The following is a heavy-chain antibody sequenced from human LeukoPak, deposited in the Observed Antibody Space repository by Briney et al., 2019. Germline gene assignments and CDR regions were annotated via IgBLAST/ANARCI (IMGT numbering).Heavy chain of an antibody. D-gene: IGHD2-15*01. CDR1: GYTFNSYG. CDR3: ARDPEFVVVVAAMDY. J-gene: IGHJ4*02. Sequence: ASVKVSCKASGYTFNSYGISWVRQAPGQGLEWMGWISAYNGHTNYAQKFQGRVTMTTDTSTSTAYMDLRSLRSDDTAVYYCARDPEFVVVVAAMDYWGQGTLVTVSS. CDR2: ISAYNGHT. V-gene: IGHV1-18*01.